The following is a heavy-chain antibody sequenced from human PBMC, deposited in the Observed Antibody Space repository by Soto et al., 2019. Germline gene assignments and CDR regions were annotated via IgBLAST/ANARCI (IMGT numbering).Heavy chain of an antibody. CDR1: GGPFSGYY. CDR2: INHSGTT. V-gene: IGHV4-34*01. CDR3: ARGRSYYGAGSLNWLDP. J-gene: IGHJ5*02. D-gene: IGHD3-10*01. Sequence: PSETLSLTCGVYGGPFSGYYWSWIRQPPGKGLEWIGEINHSGTTNYNPSLKSRVTTSIDTSKNQFSLKLSSVAAADTAVYYCARGRSYYGAGSLNWLDPWGQGTLVTVSS.